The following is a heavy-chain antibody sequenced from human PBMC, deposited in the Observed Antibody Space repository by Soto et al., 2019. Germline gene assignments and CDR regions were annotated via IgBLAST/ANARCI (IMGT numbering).Heavy chain of an antibody. Sequence: SETLSLTCTVSGGSISSYYWSWIRQPPGKGLEWIGYIDYSGSTNYNPSLKSRVTISVDTSKNQFSLKLTSVTAADTAVYYCAQFKTVAGTWGRWFDPWGQGTLVTVSS. CDR3: AQFKTVAGTWGRWFDP. D-gene: IGHD6-19*01. V-gene: IGHV4-59*08. CDR2: IDYSGST. J-gene: IGHJ5*02. CDR1: GGSISSYY.